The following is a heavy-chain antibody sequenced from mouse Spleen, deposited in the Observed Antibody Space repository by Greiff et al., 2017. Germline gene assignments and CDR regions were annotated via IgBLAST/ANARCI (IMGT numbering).Heavy chain of an antibody. J-gene: IGHJ4*01. CDR2: INNGGGST. Sequence: DVMLVESGGGLVQPGGSLKLSCATSGFTFSDYYMYWVRQTPEKRLEWVAYINNGGGSTYYPDTVKGRFTISRDNAKNTLYLQMSRLKSEDTAMYYCARHNPGSYAMDYWGQGTSVTVSS. CDR1: GFTFSDYY. CDR3: ARHNPGSYAMDY. V-gene: IGHV5-12*02.